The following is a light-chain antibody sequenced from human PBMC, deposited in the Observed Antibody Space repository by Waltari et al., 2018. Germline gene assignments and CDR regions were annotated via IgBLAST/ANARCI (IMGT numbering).Light chain of an antibody. CDR1: QSLLHSNGYNY. V-gene: IGKV2-28*01. J-gene: IGKJ2*01. CDR3: MQVLQTPYT. CDR2: LGS. Sequence: DIVMTQSPLSLPVTPGESASISCRSSQSLLHSNGYNYLDWYLQKPGQSPHLLIYLGSNRASGVPDRFSGSASGTDFTLKISSVKAEDVGVYYCMQVLQTPYTFGQGTKLEI.